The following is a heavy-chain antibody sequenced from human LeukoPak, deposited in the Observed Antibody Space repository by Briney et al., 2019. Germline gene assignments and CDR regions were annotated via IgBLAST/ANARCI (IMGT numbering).Heavy chain of an antibody. V-gene: IGHV5-51*01. CDR2: IYPGVSDT. J-gene: IGHJ3*02. CDR1: GSSFTSYG. Sequence: GQSLKISGKGSGSSFTSYGIGWGRQMLGKGLGGLDIIYPGVSDTRYSPSFQGQVTISADQSISTAYLQWSSLKASATAMYYCASRYGYRAWYAFDIWGQGTIVTVSS. CDR3: ASRYGYRAWYAFDI. D-gene: IGHD5-18*01.